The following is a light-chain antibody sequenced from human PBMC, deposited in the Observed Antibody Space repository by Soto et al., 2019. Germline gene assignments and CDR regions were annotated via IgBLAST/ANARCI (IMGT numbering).Light chain of an antibody. Sequence: QSALTQPASVSGSPGQSITISCTGTSSDVGGYNYVSWYQQHPGKAPKLMISEVSNRPSGVSNRFSGSKSGNTASLTISGLQAEDEADYDCSSFTSSSTVVFGGGTKLTVL. CDR3: SSFTSSSTVV. J-gene: IGLJ2*01. CDR2: EVS. CDR1: SSDVGGYNY. V-gene: IGLV2-14*01.